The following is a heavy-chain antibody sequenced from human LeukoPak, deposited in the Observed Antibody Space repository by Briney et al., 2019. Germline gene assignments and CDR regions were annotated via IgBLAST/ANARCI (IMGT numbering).Heavy chain of an antibody. V-gene: IGHV3-21*01. Sequence: GGSLRLSCVASGFTFNSYTMNWVRQAPGKGQEWVSSISSSSTYIYYADSLKGRFTISRDNAKNSPYLQMNSLSAGDTAVYYCASLPWLVRWVYYWGQGTLVTVSS. CDR2: ISSSSTYI. CDR1: GFTFNSYT. D-gene: IGHD6-19*01. J-gene: IGHJ4*02. CDR3: ASLPWLVRWVYY.